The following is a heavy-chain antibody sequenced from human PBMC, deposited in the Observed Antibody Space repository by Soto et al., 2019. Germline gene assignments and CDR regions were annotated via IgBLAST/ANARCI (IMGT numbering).Heavy chain of an antibody. V-gene: IGHV4-59*01. CDR3: GRGALSLEARRHPVWFDP. Sequence: SETLSLTCTVSGGSISRYYWSWIRQPPGKGLEWIGYIYYSGSTNYNPSLKSRVTISVDTSKNQFSLNLSFVPAAETAVYYCGRGALSLEARRHPVWFDPRGQGTLVPVSS. J-gene: IGHJ5*02. CDR1: GGSISRYY. D-gene: IGHD6-6*01. CDR2: IYYSGST.